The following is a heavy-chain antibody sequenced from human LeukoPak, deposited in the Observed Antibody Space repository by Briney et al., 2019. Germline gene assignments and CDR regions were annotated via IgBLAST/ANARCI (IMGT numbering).Heavy chain of an antibody. J-gene: IGHJ5*02. CDR2: ISWNSGSI. CDR1: GFTFDDYA. D-gene: IGHD3-3*01. CDR3: AKALVYYDFWSGFDP. V-gene: IGHV3-9*01. Sequence: GRSLRLSCAASGFTFDDYAIHWVRQAPGKGLEWVSGISWNSGSIGYADSVKGRFTISRDNAKNSLYLQMNSLRAEDTALYYCAKALVYYDFWSGFDPWGQGTLVTVSS.